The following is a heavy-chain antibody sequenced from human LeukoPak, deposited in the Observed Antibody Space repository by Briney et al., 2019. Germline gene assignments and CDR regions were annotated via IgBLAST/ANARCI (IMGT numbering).Heavy chain of an antibody. J-gene: IGHJ3*02. V-gene: IGHV3-48*03. CDR3: AKSPAVDAAFDI. Sequence: PGGSLRLSCVASGFRFSDYEMNWVRQAPGKGLEWVSYIGRNGLSTYYADSVKGRFTISRDNSKNTLYLQMNSLRAEDTAVYYCAKSPAVDAAFDIWGQGTMVTVSS. CDR2: IGRNGLST. D-gene: IGHD4-23*01. CDR1: GFRFSDYE.